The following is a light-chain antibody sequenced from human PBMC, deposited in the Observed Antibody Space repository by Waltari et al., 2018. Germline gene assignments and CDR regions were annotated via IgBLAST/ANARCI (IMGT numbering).Light chain of an antibody. CDR1: QSISNW. CDR2: GAS. CDR3: QQVNSFPAT. J-gene: IGKJ4*01. Sequence: DIQMTQSPSSVSAFVVDRFTITCRASQSISNWLAWYQQKPGKAPKLLIYGASDLHSGVPSRFSGSGAGTDFTLTISSLQAEDFATYYCQQVNSFPATFGGGTTVEIK. V-gene: IGKV1-12*01.